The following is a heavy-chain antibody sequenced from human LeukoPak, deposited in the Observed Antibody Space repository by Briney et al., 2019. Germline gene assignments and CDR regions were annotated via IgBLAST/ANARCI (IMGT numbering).Heavy chain of an antibody. J-gene: IGHJ4*02. CDR1: GFTFDDYA. CDR3: AKDFLQGRSSWSGYYMDY. CDR2: ISGDGGST. V-gene: IGHV3-43*02. D-gene: IGHD3-3*01. Sequence: GGSLRLSCAASGFTFDDYAMHWVRQAPGKGLEWVSLISGDGGSTYYADSVKGRFTISRDNSKNSLYLQMNSLRTEDTALYYCAKDFLQGRSSWSGYYMDYWGQGTLVTVSS.